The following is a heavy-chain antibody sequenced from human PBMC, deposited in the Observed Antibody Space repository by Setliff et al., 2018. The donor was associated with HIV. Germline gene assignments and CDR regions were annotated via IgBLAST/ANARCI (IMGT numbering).Heavy chain of an antibody. CDR1: GFTLSTYT. J-gene: IGHJ5*02. CDR3: ARTSTTTGTTLNWFDP. Sequence: LRLSCAASGFTLSTYTMNWVRQAPGKGLEWISSISSNIIYIYYADSVRGRFTISRDNAKNSLYLQMSSLRVEDTAVYYCARTSTTTGTTLNWFDPWGQGTLVTVSS. CDR2: ISSNIIYI. V-gene: IGHV3-21*01. D-gene: IGHD1-1*01.